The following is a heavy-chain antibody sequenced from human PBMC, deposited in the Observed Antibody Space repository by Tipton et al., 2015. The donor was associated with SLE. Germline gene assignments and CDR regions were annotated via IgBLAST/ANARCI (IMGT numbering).Heavy chain of an antibody. V-gene: IGHV4-59*11. J-gene: IGHJ6*03. CDR2: THFSGNT. CDR3: ARDLRSGGYYYYYYMDV. D-gene: IGHD1-14*01. Sequence: LSLTCTVSGGSISFHYWTWIRQTPGKELEWIGNTHFSGNTNYNPSLKSRVTISIDTSKNQFSLKLSSVTAADTAVYYCARDLRSGGYYYYYYMDVWGKGTTVTVSS. CDR1: GGSISFHY.